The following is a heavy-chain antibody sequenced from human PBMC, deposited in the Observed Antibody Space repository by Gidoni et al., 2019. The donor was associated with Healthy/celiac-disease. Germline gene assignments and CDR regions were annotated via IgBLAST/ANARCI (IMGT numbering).Heavy chain of an antibody. CDR2: IYPGYSDT. V-gene: IGHV5-51*01. CDR1: GYSFTSYW. D-gene: IGHD2-21*02. CDR3: ARGGVYCGGDCYSDAFDI. J-gene: IGHJ3*02. Sequence: EVQRVQSGAEVKKPGESLKISCKGSGYSFTSYWSGWVRQMPGKGLEWVGIIYPGYSDTRYRPSFHGQVTISADKSISTAYLQWSSLKASDTAMYYCARGGVYCGGDCYSDAFDIWGQGTMVTVSS.